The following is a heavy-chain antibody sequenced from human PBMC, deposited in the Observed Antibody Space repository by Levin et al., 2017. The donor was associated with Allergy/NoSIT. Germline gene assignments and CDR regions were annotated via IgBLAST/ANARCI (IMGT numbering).Heavy chain of an antibody. D-gene: IGHD6-19*01. V-gene: IGHV3-30*18. CDR1: GFTFSSYG. CDR2: ISSDGRKK. J-gene: IGHJ3*02. CDR3: AKDVYGSGWYRIGNDAFEM. Sequence: GGSLRLSCVASGFTFSSYGMHWVRQAPGKGLEWVSVISSDGRKKFYADSVKGRFTISRDNSKNTLDLQMNSLRAEDTAVYYCAKDVYGSGWYRIGNDAFEMWGQGTKVTVSS.